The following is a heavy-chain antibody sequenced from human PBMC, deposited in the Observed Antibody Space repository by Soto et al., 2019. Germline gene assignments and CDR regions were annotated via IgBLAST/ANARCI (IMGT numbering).Heavy chain of an antibody. J-gene: IGHJ5*02. V-gene: IGHV4-39*01. CDR3: ASTIAVAGKDNWFDP. CDR1: GGSISSSSYY. D-gene: IGHD6-19*01. Sequence: PSETLSLTCTVSGGSISSSSYYWGWIRQPPGKGLEWIGCIYYSGSTYYNPSLKSRVTISVDTSKNQFSLKLSSVTAADTAVYYCASTIAVAGKDNWFDPWGQGTLVTVSS. CDR2: IYYSGST.